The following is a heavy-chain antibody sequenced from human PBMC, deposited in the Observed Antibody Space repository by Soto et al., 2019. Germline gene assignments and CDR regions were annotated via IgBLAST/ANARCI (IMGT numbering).Heavy chain of an antibody. V-gene: IGHV4-4*02. CDR3: ASRDPGTSVDY. Sequence: SETLSLIXAVSGGSFTSNNWWTWVRQPPGQGLEWIGEIYRTGSTNYNPSLKSRVTISLDKSENQFSLKVTSLTAADTAVYYCASRDPGTSVDYWGQGTLVTVSS. J-gene: IGHJ4*02. CDR2: IYRTGST. CDR1: GGSFTSNNW. D-gene: IGHD1-7*01.